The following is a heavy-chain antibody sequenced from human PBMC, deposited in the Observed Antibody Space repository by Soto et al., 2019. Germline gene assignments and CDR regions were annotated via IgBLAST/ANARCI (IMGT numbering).Heavy chain of an antibody. J-gene: IGHJ4*02. V-gene: IGHV3-23*01. D-gene: IGHD2-15*01. Sequence: EVQLLESGGGLVQRGGSLRLSCAASGLTFSRYAMSWVHQAPGKGLEWVSIITSGGGTYYADSVKGRFTISRDNSKNTLYLQMNSLRVEDTAVYYCATPNGGYCSGHSCYYFDYWGQGTLVTVSS. CDR2: IITSGGGT. CDR3: ATPNGGYCSGHSCYYFDY. CDR1: GLTFSRYA.